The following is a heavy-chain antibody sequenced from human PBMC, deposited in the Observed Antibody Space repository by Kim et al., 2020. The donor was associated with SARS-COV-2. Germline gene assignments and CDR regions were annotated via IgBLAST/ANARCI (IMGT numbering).Heavy chain of an antibody. D-gene: IGHD6-13*01. V-gene: IGHV4-59*08. CDR2: IYYSGST. CDR1: GGSISSYY. J-gene: IGHJ4*02. CDR3: ASQSPHSSSWSRTGGTFDY. Sequence: SETLSLTCTVSGGSISSYYWSWIRQPPGKGLEWIGYIYYSGSTNYNPSLKSRVTISVDTSKNQFSLKLSSVTAADTAVYYCASQSPHSSSWSRTGGTFDYCGQGTLVTVSS.